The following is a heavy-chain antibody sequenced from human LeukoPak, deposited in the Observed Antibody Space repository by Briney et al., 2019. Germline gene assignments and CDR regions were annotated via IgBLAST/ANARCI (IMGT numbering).Heavy chain of an antibody. D-gene: IGHD2/OR15-2a*01. CDR3: ARDVYLGGLRSYYMDV. CDR1: GYSISSGYY. J-gene: IGHJ6*03. CDR2: IYHSGST. V-gene: IGHV4-38-2*02. Sequence: PSETLSLTCTVSGYSISSGYYWGWIRQPPGKGLEWIGYIYHSGSTYYNPSLKSRVTISVDRSKNQFSLKLSSVTAADTAVYYCARDVYLGGLRSYYMDVWGKGTTVTVSS.